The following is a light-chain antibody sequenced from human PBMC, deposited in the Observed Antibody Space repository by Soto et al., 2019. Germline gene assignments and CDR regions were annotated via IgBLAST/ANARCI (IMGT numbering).Light chain of an antibody. Sequence: EIVLTQSPGTLSLSPGERATLSCRASQSVSSSHLAWYQQKPGQAPRLLICGASTRATGIPDRFSGSGSGTDFALTISRLEPEDFAVYYCQQYGNSSWTFGQGTKVEIQ. V-gene: IGKV3-20*01. CDR1: QSVSSSH. CDR2: GAS. J-gene: IGKJ1*01. CDR3: QQYGNSSWT.